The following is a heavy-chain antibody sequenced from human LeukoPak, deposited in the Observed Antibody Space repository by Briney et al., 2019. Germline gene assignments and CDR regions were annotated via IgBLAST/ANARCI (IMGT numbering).Heavy chain of an antibody. CDR1: FSGYY. CDR2: IIRGGAGTT. J-gene: IGHJ5*02. Sequence: FSGYYWSWIRHPPGNGLGWVSAIIRGGAGTTFYADSVTGRFTISRHNSKNTLYLQMNSLRAEDTAVYYCAKGPSSTNYNWFEPWGQGTLVTVPS. CDR3: AKGPSSTNYNWFEP. D-gene: IGHD2-2*01. V-gene: IGHV3-23*01.